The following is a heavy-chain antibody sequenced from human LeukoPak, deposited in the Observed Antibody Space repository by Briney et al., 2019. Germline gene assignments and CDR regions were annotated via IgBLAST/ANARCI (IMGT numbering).Heavy chain of an antibody. J-gene: IGHJ4*02. D-gene: IGHD6-13*01. CDR2: ISGGGGST. CDR1: GFTFSSYA. V-gene: IGHV3-23*01. Sequence: GGSLRLSCAASGFTFSSYAMSWVRQAPGKGLEWVSAISGGGGSTYYAGSVKGRFTISRDNSKNTLYLQMNSLRVEDTAVYYCAPKTSAAAGSWTGYWGQGTLVTVSS. CDR3: APKTSAAAGSWTGY.